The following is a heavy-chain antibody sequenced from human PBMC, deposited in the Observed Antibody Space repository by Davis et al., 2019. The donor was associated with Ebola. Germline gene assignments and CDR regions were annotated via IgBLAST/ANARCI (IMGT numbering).Heavy chain of an antibody. CDR3: AKYDKSYYDSSGYYLSPFDY. CDR1: GFTFSSYV. V-gene: IGHV3-23*01. Sequence: GESLKISCAASGFTFSSYVMSWVRQAPGKGLEWVSSITGSGGSPNYAESVKGRFTISRDNSKKTLYLQMNSLRAEDTAVYYCAKYDKSYYDSSGYYLSPFDYWGQGTLVTVSS. CDR2: ITGSGGSP. J-gene: IGHJ4*02. D-gene: IGHD3-22*01.